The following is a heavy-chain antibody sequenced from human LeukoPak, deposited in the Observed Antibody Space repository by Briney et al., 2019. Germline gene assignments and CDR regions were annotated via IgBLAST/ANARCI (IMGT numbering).Heavy chain of an antibody. CDR2: IYYSGTT. V-gene: IGHV4-39*01. D-gene: IGHD2/OR15-2a*01. J-gene: IGHJ4*02. Sequence: SETLSLTCTVSGGSISSSSYYWGWIRHPPGKGLEWIGSIYYSGTTYYNPSLKSRVTISVDTSKSQFSLKLSSVTAVDTAIYYCARIICTTSNCYLRWLDYWGPGTLVTVSS. CDR1: GGSISSSSYY. CDR3: ARIICTTSNCYLRWLDY.